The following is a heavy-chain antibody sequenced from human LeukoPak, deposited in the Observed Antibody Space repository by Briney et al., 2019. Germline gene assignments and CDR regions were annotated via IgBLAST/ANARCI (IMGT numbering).Heavy chain of an antibody. V-gene: IGHV4-59*01. J-gene: IGHJ4*02. CDR3: AVHSSVWAFDY. CDR1: GGSISSYY. Sequence: SETLSPTCTVSGGSISSYYWSWIRQPPGKGLEWIGYIYYSGSTNYNPSLKSRVTISVDTSKNQFSLKLSSVTAADTAVYYCAVHSSVWAFDYWGQGTLVTVSS. CDR2: IYYSGST. D-gene: IGHD6-19*01.